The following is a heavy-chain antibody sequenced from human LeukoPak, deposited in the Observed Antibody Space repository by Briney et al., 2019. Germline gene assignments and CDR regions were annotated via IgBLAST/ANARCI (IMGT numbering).Heavy chain of an antibody. CDR3: ARDGVYDSSGYYSYYFDY. CDR1: RYTFTSYG. J-gene: IGHJ4*02. V-gene: IGHV1-18*01. CDR2: ISAYNGNT. D-gene: IGHD3-22*01. Sequence: ASVKVSCKASRYTFTSYGISWVRQAPGQGLGWMGWISAYNGNTNYAQKLQGRVTMTTDTSTSTAYMELRSLRSDDTAVYYCARDGVYDSSGYYSYYFDYWGQGTLVTVSS.